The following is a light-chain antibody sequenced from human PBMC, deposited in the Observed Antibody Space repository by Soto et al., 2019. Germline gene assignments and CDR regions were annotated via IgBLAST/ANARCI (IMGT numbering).Light chain of an antibody. V-gene: IGLV2-14*03. CDR1: SSDVGAYNY. Sequence: QSVLTQPASVSGSPVQSITISCTGTSSDVGAYNYVSWYQQYPGKAPKYIIYDVTNRPSGVSYRFSGSKSGNTASLTISGLQAEDEADYYCSSYTTSSTLYVFGTGTKVTVL. J-gene: IGLJ1*01. CDR2: DVT. CDR3: SSYTTSSTLYV.